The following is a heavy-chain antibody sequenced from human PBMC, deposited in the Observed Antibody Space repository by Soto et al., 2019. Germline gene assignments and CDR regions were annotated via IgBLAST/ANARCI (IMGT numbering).Heavy chain of an antibody. Sequence: QVQLVESGGGVVQPGRSLRLSCAASGFTFSNYGMHWVRQAPGKGLEWVAIMSSDGKNKFYADSVKGRFTISRDDSKNTLYLKMDSLKTEDTAVYSCARDVYCRSNSGLRNSVEYWGQGTLVTVSS. J-gene: IGHJ4*02. V-gene: IGHV3-30*03. D-gene: IGHD2-2*01. CDR3: ARDVYCRSNSGLRNSVEY. CDR2: MSSDGKNK. CDR1: GFTFSNYG.